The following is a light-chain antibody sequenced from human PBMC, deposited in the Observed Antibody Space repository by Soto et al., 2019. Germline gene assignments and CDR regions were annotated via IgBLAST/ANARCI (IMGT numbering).Light chain of an antibody. CDR3: QQYNNWPPGFT. CDR2: GAS. Sequence: EIVTTQSPATLSVSPGDRATLSCRASPSISSNLAWYQQKPGQAPSLLIYGASTRATGVPARFSGSGSGADFTFTISSLQSEDSAVYYCQQYNNWPPGFTFGPGTKVEIK. J-gene: IGKJ3*01. CDR1: PSISSN. V-gene: IGKV3-15*01.